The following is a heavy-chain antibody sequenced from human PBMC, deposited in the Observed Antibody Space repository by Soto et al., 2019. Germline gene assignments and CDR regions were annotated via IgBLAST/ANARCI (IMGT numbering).Heavy chain of an antibody. D-gene: IGHD2-2*01. CDR1: GFTFSSYS. CDR3: ARAGVVPAAMYYYYGMDV. Sequence: GGPLRLSCAASGFTFSSYSMNWVRQAPGKGLEWVSSISSSSSYIYYADSVKGRFTISRDNAKNSLYLQMNSLRAEDTAVYYCARAGVVPAAMYYYYGMDVWGQGTTVTVSS. CDR2: ISSSSSYI. V-gene: IGHV3-21*01. J-gene: IGHJ6*02.